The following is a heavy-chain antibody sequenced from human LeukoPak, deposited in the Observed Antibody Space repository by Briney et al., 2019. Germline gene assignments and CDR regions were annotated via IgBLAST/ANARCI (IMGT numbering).Heavy chain of an antibody. CDR2: ISASGNSGSTI. V-gene: IGHV3-48*03. Sequence: PGGSLRLSCAASGFTLSSYEMNWVRQAPGKGLEWISYISASGNSGSTIYYADSVKGRFTISRDNAKNSLYLQMNSLRAEDTAVYYCARDSPYSSYWYRLQRGNDAFDIWGQGTMVTVSS. CDR3: ARDSPYSSYWYRLQRGNDAFDI. D-gene: IGHD6-19*01. J-gene: IGHJ3*02. CDR1: GFTLSSYE.